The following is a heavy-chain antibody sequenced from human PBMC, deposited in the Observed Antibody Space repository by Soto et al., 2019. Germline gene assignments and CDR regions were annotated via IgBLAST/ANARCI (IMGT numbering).Heavy chain of an antibody. CDR1: GFSFSSYS. V-gene: IGHV3-30*04. CDR3: ARAPPRGIAAPGTWGSGMDV. D-gene: IGHD6-13*01. Sequence: GGSLRLSCAASGFSFSSYSMHWVRQAPGKGLEWVAVISYDGSNKYYADSVKGRFTITRDSSKNTVSLQMNSLRLADTAVYYCARAPPRGIAAPGTWGSGMDVWGQGTTVTVSS. J-gene: IGHJ6*02. CDR2: ISYDGSNK.